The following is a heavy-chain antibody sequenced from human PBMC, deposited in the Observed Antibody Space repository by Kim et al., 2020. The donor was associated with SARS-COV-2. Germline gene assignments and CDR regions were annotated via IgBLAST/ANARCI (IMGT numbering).Heavy chain of an antibody. CDR1: GGSISSGGYS. V-gene: IGHV4-30-2*01. D-gene: IGHD5-12*01. CDR3: ARGGVRGYSGYDWKYYFDY. Sequence: SETLSLTCAVSGGSISSGGYSWSWIRQPPGKGLEWIGYIYHSGSTYYNPSLKSRVTISVDRSKNQFSLKLSSVTAADTAVYYCARGGVRGYSGYDWKYYFDYWGQGTLVTVSS. CDR2: IYHSGST. J-gene: IGHJ4*02.